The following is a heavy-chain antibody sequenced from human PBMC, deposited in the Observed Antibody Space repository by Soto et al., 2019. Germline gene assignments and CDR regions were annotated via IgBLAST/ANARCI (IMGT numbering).Heavy chain of an antibody. V-gene: IGHV4-31*03. J-gene: IGHJ6*02. CDR1: GGSFSSDSFI. CDR2: INYSGTT. CDR3: ARDHKWDGMDV. Sequence: TLSLTCSVSGGSFSSDSFIWSWVRQFPGKGLEWIGYINYSGTTYYNPSLRSRITMSVDTSKNQFSLNLSSLTAADTAVYYCARDHKWDGMDVWGQGTTVTVSS. D-gene: IGHD1-26*01.